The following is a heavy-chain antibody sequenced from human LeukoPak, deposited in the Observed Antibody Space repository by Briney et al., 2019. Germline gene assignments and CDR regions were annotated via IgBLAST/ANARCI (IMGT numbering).Heavy chain of an antibody. CDR1: GASISSSNW. CDR3: VGHIVVEL. V-gene: IGHV4-4*02. J-gene: IGHJ4*02. D-gene: IGHD2-2*01. CDR2: ISHTGIT. Sequence: SETLSLTCAVSGASISSSNWWTWVRQPPGKGLEWIGEISHTGITNYNPSLKNRVTVSVDRSKNHFSLSLNSVTAADTAFYYRVGHIVVELWGQGTLVTVSP.